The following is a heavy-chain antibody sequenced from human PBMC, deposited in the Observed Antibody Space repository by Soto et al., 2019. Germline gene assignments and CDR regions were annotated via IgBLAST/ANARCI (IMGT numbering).Heavy chain of an antibody. CDR1: GFTFSSYG. CDR3: ARDGPTAYYYYGMVV. CDR2: IWYDGSNK. V-gene: IGHV3-33*01. Sequence: GGSLRLSCAASGFTFSSYGIHWVRQAPGKGLAWVAVIWYDGSNKYYADSVKGRFTISRENSKNTLYLQMNSLRAEETAVYYCARDGPTAYYYYGMVVWGQGT. J-gene: IGHJ6*02.